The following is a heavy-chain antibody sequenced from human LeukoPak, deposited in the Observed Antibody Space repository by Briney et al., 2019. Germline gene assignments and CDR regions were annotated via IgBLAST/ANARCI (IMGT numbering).Heavy chain of an antibody. CDR2: ITSSGTTI. D-gene: IGHD1-26*01. J-gene: IGHJ4*02. CDR3: VKDRTINGRSSPFDS. CDR1: GFTFSTYN. Sequence: GGSLRLSCAASGFTFSTYNMNWVRQAPGKGLECVSYITSSGTTIYYADSVKGRFTISRDNAKNSLYLQMNSLRAEDTALYYCVKDRTINGRSSPFDSWGQGTLVTVSS. V-gene: IGHV3-48*01.